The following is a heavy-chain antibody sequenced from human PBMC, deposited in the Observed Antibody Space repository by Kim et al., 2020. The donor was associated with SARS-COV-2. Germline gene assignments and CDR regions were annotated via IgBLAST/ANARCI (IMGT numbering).Heavy chain of an antibody. CDR3: TRDWSGSYFDY. CDR1: GFTFGDYA. Sequence: GGSLRLSCTASGFTFGDYAMSWVRQAPGKGLEWVGFIRSKAYGGTTEYAASVKGRFTISRDDSKSIAYLQMNSLKTEDTAVYYCTRDWSGSYFDYWGQGTLVTVSS. D-gene: IGHD3-3*01. CDR2: IRSKAYGGTT. J-gene: IGHJ4*02. V-gene: IGHV3-49*04.